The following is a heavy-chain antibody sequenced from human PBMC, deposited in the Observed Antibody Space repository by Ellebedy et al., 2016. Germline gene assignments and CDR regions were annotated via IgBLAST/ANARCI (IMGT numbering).Heavy chain of an antibody. CDR2: LNADGDST. CDR1: GFTFSTHP. V-gene: IGHV3-23*01. D-gene: IGHD6-19*01. Sequence: GESLKISXAASGFTFSTHPMSWVRRAPGKGLEWVSTLNADGDSTYYADSVKGRFTISRDNSKSTLYLQMDSVRAEDTALYYCGKAISAWTFDCWGQGTLVTVSS. J-gene: IGHJ4*02. CDR3: GKAISAWTFDC.